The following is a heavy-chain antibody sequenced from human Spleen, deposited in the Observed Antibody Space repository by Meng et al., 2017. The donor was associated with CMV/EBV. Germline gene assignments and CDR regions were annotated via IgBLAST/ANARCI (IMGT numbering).Heavy chain of an antibody. Sequence: GGSLRLSCQGSGYSFTTYWIGWVRQMPGKGLEWMGIIYPDDSDTRYSPSFQGQVTISVDKSINTAYLQWNSLKASDTAMYYCARGSTGTLDNYYGMDVWGQGTTVTVSS. V-gene: IGHV5-51*01. CDR1: GYSFTTYW. CDR2: IYPDDSDT. CDR3: ARGSTGTLDNYYGMDV. J-gene: IGHJ6*02. D-gene: IGHD1-1*01.